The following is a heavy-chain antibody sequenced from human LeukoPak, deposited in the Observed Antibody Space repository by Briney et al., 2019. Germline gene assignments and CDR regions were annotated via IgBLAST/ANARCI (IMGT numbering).Heavy chain of an antibody. CDR1: GLTFSDYA. V-gene: IGHV3-23*01. Sequence: QPGGSLRLSCTASGLTFSDYAMMWVRQSPGKGPEWVAAIRGGGHGPFYADSVRGRFTISRDNSKYTLFLQMDSLRAEDTAVYYCARDPNGDYVGAFDMWGPGTMVTVSS. CDR3: ARDPNGDYVGAFDM. D-gene: IGHD4-17*01. J-gene: IGHJ3*02. CDR2: IRGGGHGP.